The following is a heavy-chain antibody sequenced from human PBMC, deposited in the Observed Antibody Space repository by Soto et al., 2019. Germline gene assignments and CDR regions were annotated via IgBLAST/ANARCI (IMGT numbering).Heavy chain of an antibody. Sequence: QVQLVESGGGVVQPGRSLRLSCVASGIIFSNYGMHWVRQAPGTGLEWVAVIWYGGNKKYYADSVKGGFTISRDNSKNTVLVQMDSLRVVVTALYYFAVDLEGQIWGQGTLVAVSS. CDR3: AVDLEGQI. CDR2: IWYGGNKK. CDR1: GIIFSNYG. D-gene: IGHD5-12*01. V-gene: IGHV3-33*01. J-gene: IGHJ3*02.